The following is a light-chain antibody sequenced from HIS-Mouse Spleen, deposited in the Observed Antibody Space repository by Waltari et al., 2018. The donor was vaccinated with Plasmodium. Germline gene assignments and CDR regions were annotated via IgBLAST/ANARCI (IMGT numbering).Light chain of an antibody. CDR3: SSYAGSNNLV. Sequence: QSALTQPPSASGSPGQSVTISCTGHSSDVGGYNSVSWYQQPPGKAPKPMIYEVSKRPSGVPDRFSGSKSGNTASLTVSGLQAEDEADYYCSSYAGSNNLVFGGGTKLTVL. CDR2: EVS. V-gene: IGLV2-8*01. CDR1: SSDVGGYNS. J-gene: IGLJ2*01.